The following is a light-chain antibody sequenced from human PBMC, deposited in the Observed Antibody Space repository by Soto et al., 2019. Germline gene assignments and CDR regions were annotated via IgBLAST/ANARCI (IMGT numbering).Light chain of an antibody. CDR1: QSISRW. Sequence: DIQMTQSPSTLSASVGDRVTITCRASQSISRWLDWYQRKPGKAPNLLNYKASSLDSGVPSRFSGNGSGTEFTLTISSLQPDDFATYYCQQYNSYSTFGQGTKVEIK. CDR2: KAS. V-gene: IGKV1-5*03. J-gene: IGKJ1*01. CDR3: QQYNSYST.